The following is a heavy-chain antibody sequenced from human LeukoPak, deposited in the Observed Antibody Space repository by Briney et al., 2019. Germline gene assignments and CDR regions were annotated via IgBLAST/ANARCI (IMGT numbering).Heavy chain of an antibody. D-gene: IGHD3-22*01. J-gene: IGHJ5*02. CDR1: GFTFDDYA. CDR3: AKDMGSSGINWFDP. V-gene: IGHV3-9*01. CDR2: ISWNSGSI. Sequence: PGRSLRLSCAASGFTFDDYAMHWVRQVPGKGLEWVSGISWNSGSIGYADSVKGRFTISRDNAKNSLYLQMNSLRAEDTALYYCAKDMGSSGINWFDPWGQGTLVTVSS.